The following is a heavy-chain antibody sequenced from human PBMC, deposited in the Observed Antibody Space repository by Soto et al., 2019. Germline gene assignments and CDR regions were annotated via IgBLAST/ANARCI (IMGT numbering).Heavy chain of an antibody. Sequence: LSLTCAVYVGSFSGYYWSWIRQPPGKGLEWIGEINHSGSTNYNPSLKSRVTISVDTSKNQFSLKLSSVTAADTAVYYCASYYDSVSNYTWFDPGGQGTLVTVSS. CDR2: INHSGST. D-gene: IGHD3-10*01. J-gene: IGHJ5*02. CDR1: VGSFSGYY. CDR3: ASYYDSVSNYTWFDP. V-gene: IGHV4-34*01.